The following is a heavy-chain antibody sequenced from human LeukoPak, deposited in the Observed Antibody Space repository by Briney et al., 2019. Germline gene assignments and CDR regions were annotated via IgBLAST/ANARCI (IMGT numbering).Heavy chain of an antibody. V-gene: IGHV3-23*01. Sequence: GGSLRLSCAASGFAFGTHVLSWVRQAPGKGLEWVAVISVGGGTTFYADSVHGRFTMSRDDSGDTVYLQMTSLSAEDTATYFCAKHPSGNLRCIEYWGQGTLVTVSS. CDR3: AKHPSGNLRCIEY. CDR1: GFAFGTHV. J-gene: IGHJ4*02. D-gene: IGHD1-26*01. CDR2: ISVGGGTT.